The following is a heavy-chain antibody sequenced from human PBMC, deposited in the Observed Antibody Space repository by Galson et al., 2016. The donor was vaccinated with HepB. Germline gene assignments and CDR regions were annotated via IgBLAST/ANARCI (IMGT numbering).Heavy chain of an antibody. CDR3: SRERTGSYFD. CDR1: GFTFNAHW. V-gene: IGHV3-7*01. CDR2: IRGDGIVS. Sequence: SLGLSCAASGFTFNAHWMNWVRQAPGKGLEWVANIRGDGIVSYYAESVRGRFTISRDNAKNSLYLQMNGLRVDETAVYYCSRERTGSYFDWGQGTLVTVSS. J-gene: IGHJ4*02. D-gene: IGHD3-10*01.